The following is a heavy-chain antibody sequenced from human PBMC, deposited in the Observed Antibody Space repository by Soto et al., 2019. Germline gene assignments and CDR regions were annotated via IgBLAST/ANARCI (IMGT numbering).Heavy chain of an antibody. V-gene: IGHV3-15*01. CDR1: GFTFSNAW. J-gene: IGHJ4*02. CDR2: IKSKTDGGTT. CDR3: TTLIRIAARRTLFDY. D-gene: IGHD6-6*01. Sequence: EVQLVESGGGLVKPGGSLRLSCAASGFTFSNAWMSWVRQAPGKGLEWVGRIKSKTDGGTTDYAAPVKGRFTISRDDSKNTLYLQMNSLKTEDTAVYYCTTLIRIAARRTLFDYWGQGTLVTVSS.